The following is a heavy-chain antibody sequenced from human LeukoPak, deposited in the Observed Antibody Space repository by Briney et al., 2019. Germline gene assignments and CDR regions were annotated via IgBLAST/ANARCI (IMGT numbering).Heavy chain of an antibody. CDR3: ASQYYYDSSGYSYGAFDI. CDR1: GYTFTGYY. D-gene: IGHD3-22*01. Sequence: ASVKVSCKASGYTFTGYYMHWVRQAPGQGLEWMGRINPNSGGTNYARKFQGRVTMTRDTSISTAYMELSRLRSDDTAVYYCASQYYYDSSGYSYGAFDIWGQGTMVTVSS. J-gene: IGHJ3*02. CDR2: INPNSGGT. V-gene: IGHV1-2*06.